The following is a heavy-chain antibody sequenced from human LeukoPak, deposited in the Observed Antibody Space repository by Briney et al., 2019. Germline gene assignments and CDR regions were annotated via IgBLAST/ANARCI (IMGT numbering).Heavy chain of an antibody. J-gene: IGHJ4*02. D-gene: IGHD6-19*01. Sequence: NSEGSLRLSCAASGFTFSDYYMSWIRQAPGKGLEWVSYISSSGSTIYYADSVKGRFTISRDNAKNSLYLQMNSLRAEDTAVYYCARDLAVAGNFDYWGQGTLVTVSS. V-gene: IGHV3-11*01. CDR1: GFTFSDYY. CDR3: ARDLAVAGNFDY. CDR2: ISSSGSTI.